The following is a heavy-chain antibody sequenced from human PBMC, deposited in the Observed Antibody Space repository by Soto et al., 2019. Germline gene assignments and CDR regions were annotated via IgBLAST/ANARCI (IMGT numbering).Heavy chain of an antibody. D-gene: IGHD4-17*01. CDR3: NIALHGTTWFDP. V-gene: IGHV5-51*01. CDR1: GDSLTNYW. J-gene: IGHJ5*02. CDR2: IYFVDSET. Sequence: GESLKISCKGSGDSLTNYWIGWVRQMPGRSLEWMGIIYFVDSETRYSPSFQGQVTVSVDKSISTAYLQWSSLKASDTAIYFCNIALHGTTWFDPWGQGTLVTVSS.